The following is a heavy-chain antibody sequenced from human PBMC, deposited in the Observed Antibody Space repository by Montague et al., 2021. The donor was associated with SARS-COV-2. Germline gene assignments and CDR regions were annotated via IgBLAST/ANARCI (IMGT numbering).Heavy chain of an antibody. CDR2: ISTNAYTT. D-gene: IGHD3-16*02. J-gene: IGHJ3*01. Sequence: SLRLSCAASGFTFRNYDMNWVRQAPGKGPEWISYISTNAYTTSYAGSVKGRFTISRDNGKNSLYLQMNSLRVEDTAVYYCARDYRSIVDDGLDLWGQGTKVTVSS. CDR3: ARDYRSIVDDGLDL. V-gene: IGHV3-48*03. CDR1: GFTFRNYD.